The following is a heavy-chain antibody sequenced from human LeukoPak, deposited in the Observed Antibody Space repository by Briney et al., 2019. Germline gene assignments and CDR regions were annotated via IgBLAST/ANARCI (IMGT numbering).Heavy chain of an antibody. Sequence: SETLSLTCTVSDDSIGLYYWSWIRQPPGKGLEWIGLIFYNGNTNYSPSLKSRVLISVDVAQKQFSLNLTSVTAADMAIYYCARKKTSPRSGFDFWGQGTLVTVSS. CDR3: ARKKTSPRSGFDF. V-gene: IGHV4-59*01. D-gene: IGHD3-3*01. CDR2: IFYNGNT. CDR1: DDSIGLYY. J-gene: IGHJ4*02.